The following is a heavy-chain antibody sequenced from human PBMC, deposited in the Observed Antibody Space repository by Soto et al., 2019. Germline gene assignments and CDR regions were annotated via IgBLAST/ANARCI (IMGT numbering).Heavy chain of an antibody. CDR3: ARSLPTPTYYDILTGAFDI. J-gene: IGHJ3*02. V-gene: IGHV4-31*03. CDR2: IYYSGST. Sequence: QVQLQESGPGLVKPSQTLSLTCTVSGGSISSGGYYWSWIRQHPGKGLEWIGYIYYSGSTYYNPALTRRVTISVDTSKNHVSLKLSSVHAADTAVYYCARSLPTPTYYDILTGAFDIWGQGTMVTVSS. CDR1: GGSISSGGYY. D-gene: IGHD3-9*01.